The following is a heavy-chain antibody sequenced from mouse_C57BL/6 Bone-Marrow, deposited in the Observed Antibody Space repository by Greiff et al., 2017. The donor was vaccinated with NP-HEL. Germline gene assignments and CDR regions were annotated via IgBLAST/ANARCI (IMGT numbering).Heavy chain of an antibody. J-gene: IGHJ4*01. Sequence: EVQVVESEGGLVQPGSSMKLSCTASGFTFSDYSMAWVRQVPEKGLEWVANINYDGSSIYYLDSLKSRFIISRDNAKNILYLQMSRLKSEDTATYYCAREGGLRRRTYAMDYWGQGTSVTVSS. V-gene: IGHV5-16*01. D-gene: IGHD2-4*01. CDR3: AREGGLRRRTYAMDY. CDR2: INYDGSSI. CDR1: GFTFSDYS.